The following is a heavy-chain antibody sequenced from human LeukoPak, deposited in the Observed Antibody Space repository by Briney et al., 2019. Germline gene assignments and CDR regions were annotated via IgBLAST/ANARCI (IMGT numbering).Heavy chain of an antibody. Sequence: PGGSLRLSCAPSGFTFSTYWMIWVRQAPGKGLEYVSHMNADGSTTNYADSVKGRFTISRDNAKNTLYLQMDSLRAEDTAVYYCAREVPYELLVDYWGRGTLVTVSS. V-gene: IGHV3-74*01. CDR1: GFTFSTYW. D-gene: IGHD1-7*01. CDR3: AREVPYELLVDY. J-gene: IGHJ4*02. CDR2: MNADGSTT.